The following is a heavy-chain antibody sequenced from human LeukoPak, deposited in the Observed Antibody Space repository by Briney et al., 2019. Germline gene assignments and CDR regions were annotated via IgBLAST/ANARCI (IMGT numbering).Heavy chain of an antibody. CDR1: GGSISSYY. V-gene: IGHV4-59*01. CDR3: ARTYGSGSYYFAY. CDR2: IYYSGST. J-gene: IGHJ4*02. D-gene: IGHD3-10*01. Sequence: SETLSLTCTVSGGSISSYYWSWIRQPPGKGLEWIGYIYYSGSTNYNPSLKSRVTISVATSANQFSLKLSSVTAADTAVYYCARTYGSGSYYFAYWGQGTLVTVYS.